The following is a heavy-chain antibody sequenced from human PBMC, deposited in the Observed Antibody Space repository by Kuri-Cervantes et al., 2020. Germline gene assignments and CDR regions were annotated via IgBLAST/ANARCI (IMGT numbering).Heavy chain of an antibody. V-gene: IGHV4-4*07. Sequence: SETLSLTCTVSGGSISSYYWSWIRQPAGKGLEWIGRIYTSGSTNYNPSLKSRVTMSVDMSKNQFSLRLNSVTATDTAVYYCATSVQWLAPFDYWGQGTLVTVSS. CDR3: ATSVQWLAPFDY. D-gene: IGHD6-19*01. CDR2: IYTSGST. CDR1: GGSISSYY. J-gene: IGHJ4*02.